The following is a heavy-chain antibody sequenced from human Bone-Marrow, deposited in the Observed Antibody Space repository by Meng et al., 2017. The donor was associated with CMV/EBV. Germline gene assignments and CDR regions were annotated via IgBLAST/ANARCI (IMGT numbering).Heavy chain of an antibody. D-gene: IGHD1-26*01. J-gene: IGHJ4*02. Sequence: EVPWKASGYTFPGYYMHGGRQAPGQGLEWMGWINPNSGGTNYAQKFQGRVTMTRDTSISTAYMELSRLRSDDTAVYYCARGGEWELLWGQGTLVTVSS. CDR2: INPNSGGT. CDR1: GYTFPGYY. CDR3: ARGGEWELL. V-gene: IGHV1-2*02.